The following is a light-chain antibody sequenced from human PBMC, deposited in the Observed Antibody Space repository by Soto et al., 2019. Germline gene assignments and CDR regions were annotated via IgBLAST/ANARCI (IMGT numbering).Light chain of an antibody. V-gene: IGLV2-14*01. CDR1: SSDVGGYSY. CDR3: SSYTSSSTLV. CDR2: EVS. J-gene: IGLJ2*01. Sequence: QSALAQPAYVSGSRGQSITISCTGTSSDVGGYSYVSWYQQHPGKAPKLMIYEVSNRPSGVSNRFSGSKSGNTASLTISGLQAEDEADYYCSSYTSSSTLVFGGGTKLTDL.